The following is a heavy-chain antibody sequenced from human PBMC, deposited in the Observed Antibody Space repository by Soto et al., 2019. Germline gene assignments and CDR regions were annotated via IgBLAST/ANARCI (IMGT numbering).Heavy chain of an antibody. CDR3: ARHVVVTNDGGHYFDY. CDR2: VYHSGST. Sequence: SETLSLTCTVSGASISSSYNYWGWIRQPPGRGLEWIGSVYHSGSTFYNPYLESRVTISVDTSKNQISLRLTSVTAADTTVYYCARHVVVTNDGGHYFDYWGQG. J-gene: IGHJ4*02. CDR1: GASISSSYNY. D-gene: IGHD2-21*02. V-gene: IGHV4-39*01.